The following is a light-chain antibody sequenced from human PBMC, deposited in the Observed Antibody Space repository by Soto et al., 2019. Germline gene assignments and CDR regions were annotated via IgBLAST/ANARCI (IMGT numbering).Light chain of an antibody. Sequence: QSVLTQPASVSGSPGQSITISCTGTSSDVGTNKYVSWYQQHPGKAPQLMIYEVSNRPSGVSNRFSVSKSGNTASLTISGLQAEDEADYYCSSYTPTTGVFGGGTQLTVL. V-gene: IGLV2-14*01. CDR3: SSYTPTTGV. CDR2: EVS. J-gene: IGLJ3*02. CDR1: SSDVGTNKY.